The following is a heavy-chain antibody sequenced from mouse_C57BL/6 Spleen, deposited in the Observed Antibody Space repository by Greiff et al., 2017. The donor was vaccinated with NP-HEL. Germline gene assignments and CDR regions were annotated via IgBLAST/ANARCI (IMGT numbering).Heavy chain of an antibody. Sequence: EVKLVESEGGLVQPGSSMKLSCTASGFTFSDYYMAWVRQVPEKGLEWVANINYDGSSTYYLDSLKSRFIISRDNAKNILYLQMSSLKSEDTATYYCARGGYYGSSYAYWYFDVWGTGTTVTVSS. J-gene: IGHJ1*03. V-gene: IGHV5-16*01. D-gene: IGHD1-1*01. CDR2: INYDGSST. CDR1: GFTFSDYY. CDR3: ARGGYYGSSYAYWYFDV.